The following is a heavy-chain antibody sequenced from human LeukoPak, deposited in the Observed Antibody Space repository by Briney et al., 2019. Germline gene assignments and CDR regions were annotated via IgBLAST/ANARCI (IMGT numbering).Heavy chain of an antibody. J-gene: IGHJ4*02. D-gene: IGHD5-12*01. CDR3: ARAMRSGYDY. Sequence: GGSLKLSCAASGFTFSSYGMNWLRQAPGKRLEWVSYISSSSDSIYYADSVKGRFTISRDNAENSLYLQMNSLRDEDTAVYYCARAMRSGYDYWGQGTLVTVSS. V-gene: IGHV3-48*02. CDR2: ISSSSDSI. CDR1: GFTFSSYG.